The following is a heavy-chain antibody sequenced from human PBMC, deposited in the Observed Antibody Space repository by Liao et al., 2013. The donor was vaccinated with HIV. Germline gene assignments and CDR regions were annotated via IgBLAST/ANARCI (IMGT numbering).Heavy chain of an antibody. V-gene: IGHV4-59*01. Sequence: QVQLQESGPGLVKPSETLSLICSVSGGSISSYFWSWIRQPPGKGLEWIGYIFPGGSTKYNPSLKNRVTMSVDTSKNQITLKLSSVTAADTAVFYCARERGAVGPWGQGILVTVSS. CDR1: GGSISSYF. J-gene: IGHJ5*02. CDR2: IFPGGST. D-gene: IGHD1-26*01. CDR3: ARERGAVGP.